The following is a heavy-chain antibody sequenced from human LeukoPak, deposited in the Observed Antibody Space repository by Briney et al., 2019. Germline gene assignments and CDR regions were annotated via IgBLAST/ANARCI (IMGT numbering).Heavy chain of an antibody. D-gene: IGHD3-10*01. Sequence: GGSLRLSCAASGFNFADSAMSWVRQAPGKGLEWVSVIYSGGSTYYADSVKGRFTISRHDSKNTLYLQMDSLRAEDTAVYYCAILSGSGSYSYFDYWGQGTLVTVSS. V-gene: IGHV3-53*04. CDR1: GFNFADSA. J-gene: IGHJ4*02. CDR2: IYSGGST. CDR3: AILSGSGSYSYFDY.